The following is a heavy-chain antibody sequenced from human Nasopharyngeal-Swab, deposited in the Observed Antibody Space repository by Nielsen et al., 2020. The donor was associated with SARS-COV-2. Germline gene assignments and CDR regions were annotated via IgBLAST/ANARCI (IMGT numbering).Heavy chain of an antibody. Sequence: ASVKVSCKASGYTFTSYAMHWVRQAPGQRLEWMGWINAGNGNTKYSQKFQGRVTITRDTSTSTAYMELSSLRSEDTAVYYCARDLNIVANAFDPWGQGTLVTVSS. CDR1: GYTFTSYA. CDR2: INAGNGNT. D-gene: IGHD2/OR15-2a*01. V-gene: IGHV1-3*01. CDR3: ARDLNIVANAFDP. J-gene: IGHJ5*02.